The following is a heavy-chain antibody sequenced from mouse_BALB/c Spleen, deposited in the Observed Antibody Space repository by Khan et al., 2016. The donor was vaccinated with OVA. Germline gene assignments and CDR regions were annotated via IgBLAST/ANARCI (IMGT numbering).Heavy chain of an antibody. V-gene: IGHV1-84*02. CDR3: AGGFDY. J-gene: IGHJ2*01. CDR1: AHTFTAYY. CDR2: IHPGSANT. Sequence: QVQLQQSGPELVKPGASVKMSCKASAHTFTAYYINWVKQTPGQGPQWIGWIHPGSANTKYNESFKGKATLTVDTSSSTAYMQLSSLTSEDTAVYFCAGGFDYWGHGTTLTVSS.